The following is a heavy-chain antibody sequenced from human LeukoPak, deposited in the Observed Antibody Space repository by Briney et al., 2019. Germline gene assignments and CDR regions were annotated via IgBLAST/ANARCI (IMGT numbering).Heavy chain of an antibody. Sequence: SETLSLTCTVSVGSLSSSSYYWGWMPKPPGKGLEWLGRIYYSGCTYYNPSLKRRVTIAVDPSQHQSYQKLSSVTAADTAVYYCAGRSGSIAAAGTDNWFDRWGRGTLVTVSS. CDR2: IYYSGCT. V-gene: IGHV4-39*07. D-gene: IGHD6-13*01. J-gene: IGHJ5*02. CDR1: VGSLSSSSYY. CDR3: AGRSGSIAAAGTDNWFDR.